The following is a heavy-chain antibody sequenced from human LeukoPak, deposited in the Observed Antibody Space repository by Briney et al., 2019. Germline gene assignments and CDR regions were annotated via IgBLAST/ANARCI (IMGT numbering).Heavy chain of an antibody. D-gene: IGHD2-15*01. J-gene: IGHJ4*02. Sequence: GGSLRLSCAASGFTFSSYGMHWVRQAPGKGLEWVAFIRYDGSNKYYADSVKGRFTISRDNSKNTLYLQMNSLRAEDTAVYYCTKDEYSAFDYWGQGTLVTVSS. CDR1: GFTFSSYG. CDR2: IRYDGSNK. V-gene: IGHV3-30*02. CDR3: TKDEYSAFDY.